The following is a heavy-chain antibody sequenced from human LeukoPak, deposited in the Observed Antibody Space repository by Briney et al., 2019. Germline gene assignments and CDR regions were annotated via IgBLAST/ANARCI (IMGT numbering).Heavy chain of an antibody. CDR3: ARHQWQVGGYYYYGMDV. J-gene: IGHJ6*02. CDR1: GGSISGYY. D-gene: IGHD6-19*01. Sequence: SETLSLTCTVSGGSISGYYYNWIRQPPGKGLEWIGYIYYSGSTNFNPPLKSRVTMSVDTSKNQFSLNLSSVTAADTAVYYCARHQWQVGGYYYYGMDVWGQGTSVIVSS. V-gene: IGHV4-59*08. CDR2: IYYSGST.